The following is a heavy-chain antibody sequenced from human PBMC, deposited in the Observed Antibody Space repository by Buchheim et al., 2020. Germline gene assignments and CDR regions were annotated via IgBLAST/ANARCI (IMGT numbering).Heavy chain of an antibody. V-gene: IGHV3-23*01. J-gene: IGHJ4*02. CDR1: GFTFSSYA. CDR2: ISGSGGST. CDR3: AKDASTPYYDFWSGYYTGHPPLYYFDY. Sequence: EVQLLESGGGLVQPGGSLRLSCAASGFTFSSYAMSWVRQAPGKGLEWVSAISGSGGSTYYADSVKGRFTISRDNSKNTLYLQMNSLRAEDTAVYYCAKDASTPYYDFWSGYYTGHPPLYYFDYWGQGTL. D-gene: IGHD3-3*01.